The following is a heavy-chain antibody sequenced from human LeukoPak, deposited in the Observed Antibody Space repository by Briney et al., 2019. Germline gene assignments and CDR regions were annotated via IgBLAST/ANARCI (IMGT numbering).Heavy chain of an antibody. J-gene: IGHJ4*02. CDR1: GFTFSTFA. V-gene: IGHV3-23*01. CDR3: ATYRQVLLPFES. Sequence: GGSLRLSCAASGFTFSTFAMIWVRQPPGKGLEWVSSIFPSGGEIHYADSVRGRFTISRDNSKSTLSLQMNSLRAEDTVIYYCATYRQVLLPFESWGQGTLVTVSS. CDR2: IFPSGGEI. D-gene: IGHD2-8*02.